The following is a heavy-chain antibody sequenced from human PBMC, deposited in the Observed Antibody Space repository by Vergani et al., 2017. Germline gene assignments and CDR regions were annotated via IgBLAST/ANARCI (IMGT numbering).Heavy chain of an antibody. V-gene: IGHV3-30*02. Sequence: QVQPVESGGGVVQPGESLRLSCAASGFLFSTYGMHWVRQAPGKGLEWVAFIQKDGIYKSYADSVRGRFTISRDISKNPLYLEMNSLSAEGTALYHCVKDHPVFDEWGRGTLVSVS. J-gene: IGHJ4*02. CDR3: VKDHPVFDE. CDR1: GFLFSTYG. CDR2: IQKDGIYK.